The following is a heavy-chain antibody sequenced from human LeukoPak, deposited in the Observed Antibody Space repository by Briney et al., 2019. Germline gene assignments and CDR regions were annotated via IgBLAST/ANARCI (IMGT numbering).Heavy chain of an antibody. CDR1: GFTFRRYS. J-gene: IGHJ4*02. CDR3: ARDLSLAMPGGFDY. V-gene: IGHV3-21*01. Sequence: GGSLRLSCAASGFTFRRYSMNWVRQAPGKGLKWVSTISSGSDYIYYADSVRGRFTISRDNFRNSVFLEVNSLRAEDTAIYYCARDLSLAMPGGFDYWGQGILVTVSS. CDR2: ISSGSDYI. D-gene: IGHD1-26*01.